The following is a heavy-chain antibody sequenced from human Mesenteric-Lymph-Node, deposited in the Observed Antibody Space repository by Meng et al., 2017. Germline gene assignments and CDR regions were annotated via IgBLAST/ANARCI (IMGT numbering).Heavy chain of an antibody. CDR3: LRGSGGSV. D-gene: IGHD3-10*01. Sequence: VRLRDWGQRQVKPSETPFLTGAVSGDSITNHNGWAWVRQPPGKGLEWIGEIPHRGSSAYNPSLKSRVSMSIDKSKNQFSLKLTSVTAADTAVYHCLRGSGGSVWGQGTLVTVSS. J-gene: IGHJ1*01. CDR2: IPHRGSS. V-gene: IGHV4-4*02. CDR1: GDSITNHNG.